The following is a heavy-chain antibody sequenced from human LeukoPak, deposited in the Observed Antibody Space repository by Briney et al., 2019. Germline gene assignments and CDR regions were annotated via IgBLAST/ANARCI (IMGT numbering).Heavy chain of an antibody. D-gene: IGHD6-13*01. CDR3: ARDSAGNDY. J-gene: IGHJ4*02. CDR2: IKQDGSEK. Sequence: GGSLRPSCAASGFTFSTYWMSWVRQAPGKGLEWVANIKQDGSEKYYVGSVRARFTISRDNAKNSLYLQMNSLRAEDTAMYYCARDSAGNDYWGQGTLVTVSS. V-gene: IGHV3-7*01. CDR1: GFTFSTYW.